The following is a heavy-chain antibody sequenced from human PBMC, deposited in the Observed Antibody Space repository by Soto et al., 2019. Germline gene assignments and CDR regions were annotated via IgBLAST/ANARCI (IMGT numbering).Heavy chain of an antibody. D-gene: IGHD1-26*01. J-gene: IGHJ6*02. V-gene: IGHV3-30-3*01. CDR2: ILSDGSNN. CDR1: GFTFSSYD. Sequence: GGSLRLSCAASGFTFSSYDMHWVRQAPGKGLEWVAVILSDGSNNYYAASAKGRFTISRDNSKNTLYLQMNSLRAEDTAVYYCRRESHEEATTRYYSGGMDVWGQGTTVTVSS. CDR3: RRESHEEATTRYYSGGMDV.